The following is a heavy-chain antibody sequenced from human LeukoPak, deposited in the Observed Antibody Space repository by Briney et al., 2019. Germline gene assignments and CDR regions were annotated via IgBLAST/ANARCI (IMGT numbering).Heavy chain of an antibody. Sequence: GESLKISCKASGYSLTSYWIGWARQMPGNGLEWMGIIYPPDSKTTYSPSFQGQVSISADTSISTSYLQWNSLKASDTAIYYCARVVSLYASGTYAPNYSNYWGQGTLVTVSS. CDR3: ARVVSLYASGTYAPNYSNY. J-gene: IGHJ4*02. V-gene: IGHV5-51*01. CDR2: IYPPDSKT. D-gene: IGHD3-10*01. CDR1: GYSLTSYW.